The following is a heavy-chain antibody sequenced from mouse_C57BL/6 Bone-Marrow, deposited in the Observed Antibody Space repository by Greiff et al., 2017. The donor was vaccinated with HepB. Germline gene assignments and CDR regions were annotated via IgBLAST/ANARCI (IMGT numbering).Heavy chain of an antibody. J-gene: IGHJ4*01. CDR2: IDPSDSYT. D-gene: IGHD1-1*01. CDR1: GYTFTSYW. CDR3: ASHYYGSSYEDAMDD. Sequence: QVQLQQPGAELVMPGASVKLSCKASGYTFTSYWMHWVKQRPGQGLEWIGEIDPSDSYTNYNQKFKGKSTLTVDKSSSTAYMQLSSLTSEDSAVYYCASHYYGSSYEDAMDDWGQGTSVTVSS. V-gene: IGHV1-69*01.